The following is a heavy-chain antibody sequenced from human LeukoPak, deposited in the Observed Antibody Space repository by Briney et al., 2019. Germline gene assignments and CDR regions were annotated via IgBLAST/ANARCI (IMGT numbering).Heavy chain of an antibody. D-gene: IGHD1-26*01. CDR1: GGSISSYY. J-gene: IGHJ4*02. CDR3: ARGVGAVFDY. CDR2: IYYSGST. Sequence: SETLSLTCTVSGGSISSYYWSWIRQPPGKGLEWIGYIYYSGSTNYNPSLKSRVTMSVDTSKNQFSLKLSSVTAADTAVYYCARGVGAVFDYWGQGTLVTVSS. V-gene: IGHV4-59*12.